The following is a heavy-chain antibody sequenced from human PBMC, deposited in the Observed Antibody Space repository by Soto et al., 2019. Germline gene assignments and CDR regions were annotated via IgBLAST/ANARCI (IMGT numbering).Heavy chain of an antibody. V-gene: IGHV3-48*01. CDR2: ISSSSSTI. D-gene: IGHD2-15*01. CDR1: GFTFSSYS. Sequence: EVQLVESGGGLVQPGGSLRLSCAASGFTFSSYSMNWVRQAPGKGLEWVSYISSSSSTIYYADSVKGRFTISRDNAKNSLYLEMNSLRAEDTAVYYCARESSGPYSQTCDYWGQGTLVTVSS. J-gene: IGHJ4*02. CDR3: ARESSGPYSQTCDY.